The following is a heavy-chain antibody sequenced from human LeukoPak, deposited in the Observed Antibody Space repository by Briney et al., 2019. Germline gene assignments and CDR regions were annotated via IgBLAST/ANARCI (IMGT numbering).Heavy chain of an antibody. V-gene: IGHV4-59*08. CDR3: ARHFRSGGTQYGSSWTFDY. Sequence: SETLSLTCNVSVDSISTYYWSWIRQPPGKGLEWIGYVYFGGSANYNSSLKSRVTISVDTSKNQFSLKLTSVTAADTAVYYCARHFRSGGTQYGSSWTFDYWGQGTLVTVSS. J-gene: IGHJ4*02. CDR1: VDSISTYY. CDR2: VYFGGSA. D-gene: IGHD6-13*01.